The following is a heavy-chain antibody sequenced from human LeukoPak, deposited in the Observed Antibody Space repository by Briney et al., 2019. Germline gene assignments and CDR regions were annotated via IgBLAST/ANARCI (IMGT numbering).Heavy chain of an antibody. CDR3: ARDGPLYDFWSGYYRADYYYYMDV. Sequence: NPSETLSLTCTVPGGSISSYYWSWIRQPPGKGLEWIGYIYYSGSTNYNPSLKSRVTISVDTSKNQFSLKLSSLTAADTAVYYCARDGPLYDFWSGYYRADYYYYMDVWGKGTTVTVSS. CDR1: GGSISSYY. J-gene: IGHJ6*03. D-gene: IGHD3-3*01. CDR2: IYYSGST. V-gene: IGHV4-59*01.